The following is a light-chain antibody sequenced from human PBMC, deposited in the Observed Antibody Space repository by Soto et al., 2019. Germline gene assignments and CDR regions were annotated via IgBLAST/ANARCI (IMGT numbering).Light chain of an antibody. V-gene: IGKV3-20*01. CDR1: QSVSSNS. J-gene: IGKJ1*01. Sequence: EIVLTQSPGTLSLSPGERATLSCRASQSVSSNSLAWYQQKPGQAPRLLMYGASSRATGIPDRFSGSGSGTDFTLSISSLQSDDFGVYYCQQYDTWPRTFGQGTKVDIK. CDR2: GAS. CDR3: QQYDTWPRT.